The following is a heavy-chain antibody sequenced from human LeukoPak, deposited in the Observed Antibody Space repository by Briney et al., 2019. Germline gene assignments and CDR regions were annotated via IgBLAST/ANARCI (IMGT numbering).Heavy chain of an antibody. Sequence: GGSLRLSCAASGFTFSSYAMSWVRQAPGKGLEWVSAISGSGGSTYYADSVKGRFTISRDNSKNTLYLQMNSLRAEDTAVYYCAKDRLWFGIAARPSAFDIWGQGTMVTVSS. D-gene: IGHD6-6*01. CDR2: ISGSGGST. CDR3: AKDRLWFGIAARPSAFDI. J-gene: IGHJ3*02. CDR1: GFTFSSYA. V-gene: IGHV3-23*01.